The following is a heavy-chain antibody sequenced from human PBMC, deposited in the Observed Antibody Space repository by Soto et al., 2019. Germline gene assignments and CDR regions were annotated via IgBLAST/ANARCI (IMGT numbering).Heavy chain of an antibody. J-gene: IGHJ2*01. D-gene: IGHD6-6*01. CDR1: GVSVSSGGFP. V-gene: IGHV4-30-2*01. CDR3: ARVKQLVPWYFDL. Sequence: QLQLQESGSGLVKPSQTLSLTCAVSGVSVSSGGFPWSWIRQPPGKGLEWIGYIYHGETTYYNPSLKSRVTMSIDKSKNQSSLRLTSVTAADTAVYYCARVKQLVPWYFDLWGRGTVVSVSS. CDR2: IYHGETT.